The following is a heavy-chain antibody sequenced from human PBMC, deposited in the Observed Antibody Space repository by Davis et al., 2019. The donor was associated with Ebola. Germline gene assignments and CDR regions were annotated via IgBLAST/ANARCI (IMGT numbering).Heavy chain of an antibody. CDR3: TRDLKRAALAQYYFDY. Sequence: GSLRLSCTASGFTFGDYAMSWVRQAPGKGLEWVGFIRSKAYGGTTEYAASVKGRFTISRDDSKSIAYLQMNSLKTEDTAVYYCTRDLKRAALAQYYFDYWGQGTLVTVSS. J-gene: IGHJ4*02. CDR1: GFTFGDYA. V-gene: IGHV3-49*04. D-gene: IGHD6-6*01. CDR2: IRSKAYGGTT.